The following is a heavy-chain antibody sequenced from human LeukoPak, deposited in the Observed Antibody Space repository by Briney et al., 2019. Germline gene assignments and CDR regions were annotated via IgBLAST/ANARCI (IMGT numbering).Heavy chain of an antibody. CDR1: GGSISSGSYY. V-gene: IGHV4-61*02. J-gene: IGHJ6*03. CDR3: ARETAAAGVRYYYYYYMDV. Sequence: SETLSLTCTVSGGSISSGSYYWSWIRQPAGKGLEWIGRIYTSGSTNYNPSLKSRVTISVDTSKNQFSLKLSSVTAADTAVYYCARETAAAGVRYYYYYYMDVWGKGTTVTISS. D-gene: IGHD6-13*01. CDR2: IYTSGST.